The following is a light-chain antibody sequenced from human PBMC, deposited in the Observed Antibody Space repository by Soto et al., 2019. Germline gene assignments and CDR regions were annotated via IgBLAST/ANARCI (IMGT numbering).Light chain of an antibody. J-gene: IGKJ2*01. CDR2: GAS. Sequence: EIALTQSPGTLSLPPGERATLSCRASQSVSSSYLAWYQQKPGQAPRLLIYGASSRATGIPDRFSGSGSGTDFTLTISRLEREDFAVYYCQQYGSSPPYTFGQGTKLEIK. V-gene: IGKV3-20*01. CDR1: QSVSSSY. CDR3: QQYGSSPPYT.